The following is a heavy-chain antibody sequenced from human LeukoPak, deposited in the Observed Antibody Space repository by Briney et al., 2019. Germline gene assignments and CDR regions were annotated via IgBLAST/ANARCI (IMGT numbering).Heavy chain of an antibody. CDR2: IKTDGSEK. CDR1: EFTFSRYW. D-gene: IGHD3-22*01. CDR3: AREKFYDNSGYDY. Sequence: GGSLRLSCAASEFTFSRYWMSWVRQAPGKGLEWVANIKTDGSEKYYVDSLKGRFIISRDNAKNSLFLQMNSLRAEDTADYYCAREKFYDNSGYDYWGQGTLVTVSS. V-gene: IGHV3-7*01. J-gene: IGHJ4*02.